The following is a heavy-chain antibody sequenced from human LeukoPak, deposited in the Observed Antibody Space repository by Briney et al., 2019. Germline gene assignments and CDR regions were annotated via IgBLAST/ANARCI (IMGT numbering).Heavy chain of an antibody. D-gene: IGHD2-15*01. CDR1: GYTLTELS. CDR3: ATACGGSCYYNWFDP. J-gene: IGHJ5*02. V-gene: IGHV1-24*01. CDR2: FDPEDGET. Sequence: GASVKVSCKVSGYTLTELSMHWVRQAPGKGLEWMGGFDPEDGETIYAQKFQGRVTMTEDTSKDTAYMELSSLRSEDTAVYYCATACGGSCYYNWFDPWGQGTLVTVSS.